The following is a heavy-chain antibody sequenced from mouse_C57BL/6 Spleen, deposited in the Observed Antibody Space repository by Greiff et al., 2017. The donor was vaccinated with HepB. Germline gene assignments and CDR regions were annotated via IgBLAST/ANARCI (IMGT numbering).Heavy chain of an antibody. CDR3: ERQDYYGSSDYFDY. D-gene: IGHD1-1*01. J-gene: IGHJ2*01. Sequence: EVQLVESGGDLVKPGGSLKLSCAASGFTFSSYGMSWVRQTPDKRLEWVATISSGGSYTYYPDSVKGRFTISRDNAKNTLYLQMSSLKSEDTAMYYCERQDYYGSSDYFDYWGQGTTLTVSS. CDR2: ISSGGSYT. CDR1: GFTFSSYG. V-gene: IGHV5-6*01.